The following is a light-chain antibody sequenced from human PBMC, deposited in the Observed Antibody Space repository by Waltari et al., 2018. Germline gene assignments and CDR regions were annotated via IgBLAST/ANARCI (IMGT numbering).Light chain of an antibody. J-gene: IGLJ3*02. V-gene: IGLV2-14*01. CDR2: EVS. Sequence: QSALTQPASVSGSPGQSITISCTGTSSDVGTYNYVSWYQQHQDKAPKLMIYEVSYRPSGLSSRFSGSKSGNTASLTSSGLQAEDEADYYCSLYISSSTYWVFGGGTKLTVL. CDR3: SLYISSSTYWV. CDR1: SSDVGTYNY.